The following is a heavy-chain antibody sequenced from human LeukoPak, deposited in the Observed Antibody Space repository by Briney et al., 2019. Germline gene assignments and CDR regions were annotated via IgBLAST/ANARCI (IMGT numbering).Heavy chain of an antibody. J-gene: IGHJ3*02. V-gene: IGHV4-59*01. CDR2: IYYSGST. CDR3: AREPWVATIRDAFDI. CDR1: GGSISSYY. Sequence: SEALSLTCTVSGGSISSYYWSWIRQPPGKGLEWIGYIYYSGSTNYNPSLKSRVTISVDTSKNQFSLKLSSVTAADTAVYYCAREPWVATIRDAFDIRGQGTMVTVSS. D-gene: IGHD5-24*01.